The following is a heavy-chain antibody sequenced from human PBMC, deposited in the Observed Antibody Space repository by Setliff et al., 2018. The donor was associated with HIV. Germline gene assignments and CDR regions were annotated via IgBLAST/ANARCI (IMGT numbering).Heavy chain of an antibody. D-gene: IGHD3-9*01. CDR2: IYHSGTT. V-gene: IGHV4-61*10. J-gene: IGHJ4*02. CDR3: ARDQPQDYDSLTGYYTGRYFDY. CDR1: GGSINRGTYY. Sequence: SETLSLTCSVSGGSINRGTYYWTWIRQSAGKGLEWIGHIYHSGTTYYNPSLRSRVTISVDTSKNQFSLKLTSVTAADTAVYYCARDQPQDYDSLTGYYTGRYFDYWGRGTLVTVSS.